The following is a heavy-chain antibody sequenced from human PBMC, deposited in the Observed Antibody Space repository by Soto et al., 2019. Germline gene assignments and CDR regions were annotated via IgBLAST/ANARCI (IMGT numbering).Heavy chain of an antibody. V-gene: IGHV3-21*01. CDR1: VFTFTPYN. Sequence: NPGGSLRLCCAASVFTFTPYNMNWVRQAPGKGLEWVSSITSGRTYIYYAESVKGRFTISRDNAKKSLYLQMNGLRVEDTAMYYCARGYSGPWGQGTLVTVSS. J-gene: IGHJ5*02. CDR3: ARGYSGP. CDR2: ITSGRTYI. D-gene: IGHD5-12*01.